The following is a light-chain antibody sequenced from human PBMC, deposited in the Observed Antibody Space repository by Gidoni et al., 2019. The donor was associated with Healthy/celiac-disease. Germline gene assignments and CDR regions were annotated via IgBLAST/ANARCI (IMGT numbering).Light chain of an antibody. Sequence: EIVFTQSPVTLSLSPGERATLSCRASQSVSSSYLAWYQQKPGQAPRLLIYGASSRATGIPDRCSGSGSGTDFTLTSSRLEPEDFAVYYCQQYGSSPKYTFGQGTKLEIK. CDR2: GAS. J-gene: IGKJ2*01. V-gene: IGKV3-20*01. CDR1: QSVSSSY. CDR3: QQYGSSPKYT.